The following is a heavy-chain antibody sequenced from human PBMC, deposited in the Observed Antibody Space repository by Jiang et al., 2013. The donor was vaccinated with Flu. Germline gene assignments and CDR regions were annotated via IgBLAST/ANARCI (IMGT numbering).Heavy chain of an antibody. D-gene: IGHD3-9*01. Sequence: IPILGIANYAQKFRGRVTITADKSTSTAYMELSSLRSEDTAVYYCARDGPNDILTGDGYGMDVWGQGTTVTVSS. CDR3: ARDGPNDILTGDGYGMDV. J-gene: IGHJ6*02. V-gene: IGHV1-69*04. CDR2: IPILGIA.